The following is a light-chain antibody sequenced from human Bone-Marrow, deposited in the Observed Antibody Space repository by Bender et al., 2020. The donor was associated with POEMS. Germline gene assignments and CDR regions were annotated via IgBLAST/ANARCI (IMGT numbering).Light chain of an antibody. CDR1: TSDLGTYNY. CDR3: SSYTTSQV. J-gene: IGLJ1*01. Sequence: QSVLTQPASVSGSPGQSITISYSGTTSDLGTYNYVSWYQHHPGKAPKLLLFEVNNRPSRVSNRFFGSKSGITASLTISGLQAEEEADYYCSSYTTSQVFGTGTKVTVL. CDR2: EVN. V-gene: IGLV2-14*01.